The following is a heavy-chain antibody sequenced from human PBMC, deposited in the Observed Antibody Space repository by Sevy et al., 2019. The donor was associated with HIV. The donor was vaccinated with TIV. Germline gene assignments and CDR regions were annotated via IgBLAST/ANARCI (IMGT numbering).Heavy chain of an antibody. Sequence: GGSLRLSCAASGFTFSSYAMHWVRQAPGKGLEWVAVISSDGKHKNYADSVKGRFTISRDHSKNTLYRQMNSLRVEDTAVYFCARDEGILPPGYYYYGMDVWGQGTTVTVSS. J-gene: IGHJ6*02. CDR1: GFTFSSYA. CDR2: ISSDGKHK. V-gene: IGHV3-30*04. CDR3: ARDEGILPPGYYYYGMDV.